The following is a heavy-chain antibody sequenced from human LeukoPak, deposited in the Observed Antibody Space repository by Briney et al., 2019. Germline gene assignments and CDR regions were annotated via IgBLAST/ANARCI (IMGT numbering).Heavy chain of an antibody. Sequence: ASVKVSCKDSGYTLTELSMHWVRQAPGKGLEWMGGFDPEDGETIYAQKFQGRVTMTEDTSTDTAYMELSSLRSEDTAVYYCATAPVQWELPNWFDPWGQGTLVTVSS. J-gene: IGHJ5*02. CDR1: GYTLTELS. CDR3: ATAPVQWELPNWFDP. CDR2: FDPEDGET. V-gene: IGHV1-24*01. D-gene: IGHD1-26*01.